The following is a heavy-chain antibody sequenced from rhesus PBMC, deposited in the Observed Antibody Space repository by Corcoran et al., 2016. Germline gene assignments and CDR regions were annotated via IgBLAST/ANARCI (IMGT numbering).Heavy chain of an antibody. Sequence: QVQLQESGPGLVKPSETLSLTCAVSGGSIISNYWCWYRQAPGKGLEWIGRIYGSGGSTDYNPSLKSRVTISTDASKNQFSLKLSSVTAADTAVYYCARDRVAAGFDYWGQGVLVTVSS. V-gene: IGHV4-160*01. J-gene: IGHJ4*01. CDR3: ARDRVAAGFDY. CDR2: IYGSGGST. CDR1: GGSIISNY. D-gene: IGHD6-13*01.